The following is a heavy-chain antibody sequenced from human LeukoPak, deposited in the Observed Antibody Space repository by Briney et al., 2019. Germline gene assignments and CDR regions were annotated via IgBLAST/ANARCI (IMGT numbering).Heavy chain of an antibody. Sequence: GASVKVSCKASGYSFTAYYMHWVRQAPGHGLEWMGWINPSSGGTNYAQQFQGRVTMTRDTSITTAYLELSRLRSDDTAVYYCSTDWGSARILDYWGLGTLVTVSS. CDR1: GYSFTAYY. CDR3: STDWGSARILDY. CDR2: INPSSGGT. J-gene: IGHJ4*02. D-gene: IGHD3-16*01. V-gene: IGHV1-2*02.